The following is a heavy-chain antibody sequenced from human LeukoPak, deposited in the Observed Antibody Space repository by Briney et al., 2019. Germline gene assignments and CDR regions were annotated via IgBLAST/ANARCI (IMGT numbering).Heavy chain of an antibody. Sequence: SETLSLTCAVYGGSFSGYYWTWIRHTPEKGLEWIGEMNPSGSTNYNPSLKSRVTISVDTSKNQFSLKLSSVTAADTAVYYCARARYDWFVFFDAFDIWGQGTMVTVSS. CDR1: GGSFSGYY. V-gene: IGHV4-34*01. D-gene: IGHD5-12*01. CDR3: ARARYDWFVFFDAFDI. J-gene: IGHJ3*02. CDR2: MNPSGST.